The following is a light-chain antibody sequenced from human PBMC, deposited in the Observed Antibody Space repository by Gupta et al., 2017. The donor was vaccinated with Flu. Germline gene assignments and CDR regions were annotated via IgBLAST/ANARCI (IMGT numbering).Light chain of an antibody. Sequence: PGTLSLSPGESVTLACRASQSVSSSYLAWYQQKPGQAPRLLIYGASNRASGIPDRFSGSGSGTDFTLTISRLEPEDFAVYYCQQNGSSCTFGQGTKLEIK. CDR3: QQNGSSCT. CDR1: QSVSSSY. V-gene: IGKV3-20*01. CDR2: GAS. J-gene: IGKJ2*02.